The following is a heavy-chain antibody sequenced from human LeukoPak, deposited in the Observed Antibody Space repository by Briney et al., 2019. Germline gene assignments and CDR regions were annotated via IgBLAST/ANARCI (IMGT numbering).Heavy chain of an antibody. V-gene: IGHV2-70*04. CDR2: IDWDDDK. Sequence: ESGPTLLKPTQTLTLTCAFSVFSLSTSGMRVSWIRQPPGKALEWLARIDWDDDKFYSTSLKTRLTISKDTSKNQVVLTMTNMDPVDTATYYCARSGDYYDSRGAFDIWGQGTMVTVSS. D-gene: IGHD3-22*01. CDR1: VFSLSTSGMR. J-gene: IGHJ3*02. CDR3: ARSGDYYDSRGAFDI.